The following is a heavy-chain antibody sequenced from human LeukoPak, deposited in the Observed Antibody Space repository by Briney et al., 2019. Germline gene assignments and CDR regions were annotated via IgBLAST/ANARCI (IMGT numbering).Heavy chain of an antibody. Sequence: ASVKVSCKASGYTFTDYYMHWVRQAPGQGLEWMGWINPNSGGTNYAQKFQGRVTMTRDTSISTAYMELSRLRSDDTAVYYCARERIVAVDTNWFDPWGQGTLVTVSS. D-gene: IGHD6-13*01. CDR2: INPNSGGT. J-gene: IGHJ5*02. CDR1: GYTFTDYY. CDR3: ARERIVAVDTNWFDP. V-gene: IGHV1-2*02.